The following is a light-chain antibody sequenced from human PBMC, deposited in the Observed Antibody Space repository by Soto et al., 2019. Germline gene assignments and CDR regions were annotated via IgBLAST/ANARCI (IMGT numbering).Light chain of an antibody. CDR1: SSNIESNT. J-gene: IGLJ2*01. CDR2: STN. CDR3: AAWDGSLNVVL. Sequence: QAVVTQPPSASGTPGQRVTISCSGSSSNIESNTVNWYQQLPGSAPKLLMYSTNQRPSGVPDRFSGSKSGTSASLAISGLQSEDEADYYCAAWDGSLNVVLFGGGTKLTVL. V-gene: IGLV1-44*01.